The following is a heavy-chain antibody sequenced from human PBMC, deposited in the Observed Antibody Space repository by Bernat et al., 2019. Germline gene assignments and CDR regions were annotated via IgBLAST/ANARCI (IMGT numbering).Heavy chain of an antibody. D-gene: IGHD3-10*01. J-gene: IGHJ5*01. Sequence: EVQLVESGGGLIQPGGSLRLSCAASGFTVSSNYMSWVRQAPGKGLEWVSVIYSGGRTYYADSVQGRFTISRDNSKNTLYLQMNSLRAEDTALYYCARVAYGSGSYYNINWFDSWGQGILVTVSS. V-gene: IGHV3-53*01. CDR3: ARVAYGSGSYYNINWFDS. CDR1: GFTVSSNY. CDR2: IYSGGRT.